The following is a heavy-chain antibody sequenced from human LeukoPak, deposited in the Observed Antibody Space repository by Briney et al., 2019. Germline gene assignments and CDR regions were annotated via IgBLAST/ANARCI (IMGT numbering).Heavy chain of an antibody. CDR3: AKRPAYDSSGSVRDY. V-gene: IGHV3-23*01. D-gene: IGHD3-22*01. J-gene: IGHJ4*02. Sequence: GGSLRLSCAASGFTFSSYAMSWVRQAPGKGLEWVSAISGSGGSTYYADSVKGRFTISRDNSKNTLYLQMNSLRAEDTAVYYSAKRPAYDSSGSVRDYWGQGTLVTVSS. CDR2: ISGSGGST. CDR1: GFTFSSYA.